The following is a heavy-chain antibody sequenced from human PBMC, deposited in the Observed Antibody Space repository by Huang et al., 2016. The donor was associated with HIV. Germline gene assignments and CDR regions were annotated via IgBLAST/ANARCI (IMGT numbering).Heavy chain of an antibody. CDR2: IGSDSRDT. CDR3: ARDTYYTDIWKRNDASFL. J-gene: IGHJ3*01. Sequence: QVQLVQSGGEVKQPGASVRVSCKASGYDFGSYGMSWVRQAPGKGCGGLGWIGSDSRDTRTAQKFQGRVTMNTDRSATTTYMELRSLRYDDTAVYYCARDTYYTDIWKRNDASFLWGQGTMITVYS. CDR1: GYDFGSYG. D-gene: IGHD3-22*01. V-gene: IGHV1-18*01.